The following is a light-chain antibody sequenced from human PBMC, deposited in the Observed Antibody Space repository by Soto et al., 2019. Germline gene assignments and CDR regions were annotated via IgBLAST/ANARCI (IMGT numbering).Light chain of an antibody. V-gene: IGKV1-33*01. CDR1: QDINNY. Sequence: DVKMTQSQSSQSASVGDRVTITCPASQDINNYLNWYQQKPGQAPKLLIYDASGLEVGVPSRFSGSGSGTHFTLTISGLQPEDIATYYCQQFGDLTFIFGQGTRLEIK. CDR3: QQFGDLTFI. CDR2: DAS. J-gene: IGKJ5*01.